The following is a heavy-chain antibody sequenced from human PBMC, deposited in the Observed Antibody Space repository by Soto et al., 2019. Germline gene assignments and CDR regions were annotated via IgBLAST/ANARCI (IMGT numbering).Heavy chain of an antibody. V-gene: IGHV3-74*01. J-gene: IGHJ4*02. CDR1: QFSCSSYW. CDR2: INHDGSKT. D-gene: IGHD6-13*01. Sequence: PWGSLRLSGAASQFSCSSYWMHWVRQVPGKGPAWVSRINHDGSKTEYADSVKGRFTISRDNTNNTLYLQMNSLRVEDTAMYYCVREPWGFSGTWYDYWGQGTLVTVSS. CDR3: VREPWGFSGTWYDY.